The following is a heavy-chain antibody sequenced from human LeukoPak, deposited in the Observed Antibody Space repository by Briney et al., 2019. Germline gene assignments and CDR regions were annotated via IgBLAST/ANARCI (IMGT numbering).Heavy chain of an antibody. CDR2: ISYDGSNK. D-gene: IGHD5-18*01. J-gene: IGHJ4*02. CDR1: GFTFSSYA. Sequence: GGSLRLSCAASGFTFSSYAMHWVRQAPGKGLEWVAVISYDGSNKYYADSVKGRFTISRDNSKNTLYLQMNSLRAEDTAVYYCARDGTAMVRGYYFDYWGQGTLVTVSS. V-gene: IGHV3-30-3*01. CDR3: ARDGTAMVRGYYFDY.